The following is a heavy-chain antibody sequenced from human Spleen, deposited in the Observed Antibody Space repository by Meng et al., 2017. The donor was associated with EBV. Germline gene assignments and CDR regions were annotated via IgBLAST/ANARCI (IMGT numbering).Heavy chain of an antibody. J-gene: IGHJ4*02. Sequence: VHLQESGPGLVKPSETLSLTFTVSGASVSGGTFHWSWIRQPPGKELEWIGYIYDGGTTIYNPSLKSRVTIFLDTSRNQFSLGLRSVTTADTAVYYCAKSSSSTPGVVDSWGQGTLVTVSS. V-gene: IGHV4-61*01. CDR2: IYDGGTT. CDR3: AKSSSSTPGVVDS. CDR1: GASVSGGTFH. D-gene: IGHD6-6*01.